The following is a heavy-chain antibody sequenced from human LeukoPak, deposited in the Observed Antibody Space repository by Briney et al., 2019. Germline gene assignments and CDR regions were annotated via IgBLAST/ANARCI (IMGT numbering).Heavy chain of an antibody. Sequence: PSETLSLTCDVSGASMSSNYWSWIRQPPGKGLEWIGYIYYSGSTNYNPSLKSRVTISVDTSKNQFSLKLSSVTAADTAVYYCARGDGYCSAGTCRALDIWGQGTMVTVSS. J-gene: IGHJ3*02. V-gene: IGHV4-59*01. CDR2: IYYSGST. D-gene: IGHD2-15*01. CDR3: ARGDGYCSAGTCRALDI. CDR1: GASMSSNY.